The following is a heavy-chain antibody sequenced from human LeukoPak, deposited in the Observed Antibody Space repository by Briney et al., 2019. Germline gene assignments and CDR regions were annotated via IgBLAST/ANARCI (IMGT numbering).Heavy chain of an antibody. Sequence: GGSLRLSCAASGFTFSSYAMPWVRQAPGKGLEWVAVISYDGSNKYYADSVRGRFTISRDNSKNTLYLQMNSLRAEDTAVYYCAREASWGQGTLVTVSS. V-gene: IGHV3-30-3*01. CDR3: AREAS. CDR2: ISYDGSNK. CDR1: GFTFSSYA. J-gene: IGHJ5*02.